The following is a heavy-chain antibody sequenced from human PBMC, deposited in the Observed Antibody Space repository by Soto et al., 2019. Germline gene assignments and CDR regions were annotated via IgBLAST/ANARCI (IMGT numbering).Heavy chain of an antibody. CDR2: IYHSGST. J-gene: IGHJ4*02. CDR3: AAGGGPPRYY. D-gene: IGHD1-26*01. Sequence: QLQLQESGSGLVKPSQTLSLTCAVSGGSISSGGYSWSWIRQPPGKGLEWIGYIYHSGSTYYNPSLKSPITTSVYRSKNQFSLKLSPVTAADPAVYYCAAGGGPPRYYWGQGTLVTFSS. V-gene: IGHV4-30-2*01. CDR1: GGSISSGGYS.